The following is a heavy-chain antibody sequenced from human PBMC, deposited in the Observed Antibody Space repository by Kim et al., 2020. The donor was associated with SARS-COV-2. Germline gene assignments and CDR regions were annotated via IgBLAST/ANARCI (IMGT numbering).Heavy chain of an antibody. Sequence: TNYNPSLKGRVTISVDTSKNQFSLKLSSVSAAGTAVYYCASGEMATKNDYWGQGTLVTVSS. CDR2: T. D-gene: IGHD5-12*01. J-gene: IGHJ4*02. V-gene: IGHV4-59*09. CDR3: ASGEMATKNDY.